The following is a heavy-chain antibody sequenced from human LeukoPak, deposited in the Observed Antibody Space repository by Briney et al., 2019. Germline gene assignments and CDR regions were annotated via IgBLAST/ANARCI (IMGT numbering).Heavy chain of an antibody. CDR3: TRVHDSSWSGSYFDY. Sequence: GGSLRLSCAASGFTFSSYAMSWVRQAPGKGLEWVGRTRNKANSYTTVYAASVKDRFTISRDDSKNSVYLQMNSLKTEDTAVYYCTRVHDSSWSGSYFDYWGQGALVTVSS. D-gene: IGHD6-13*01. CDR2: TRNKANSYTT. J-gene: IGHJ4*02. V-gene: IGHV3-72*01. CDR1: GFTFSSYA.